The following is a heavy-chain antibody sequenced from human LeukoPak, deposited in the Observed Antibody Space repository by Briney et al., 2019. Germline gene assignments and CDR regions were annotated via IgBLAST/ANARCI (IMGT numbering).Heavy chain of an antibody. D-gene: IGHD3-3*01. V-gene: IGHV3-23*01. CDR3: EPPLQFLES. J-gene: IGHJ5*02. CDR2: INSNGGST. CDR1: GFTFSTST. Sequence: GGSLTLSCTTSGFTFSTSTMTWVRQAPGKGLEWVSTINSNGGSTYYASSVKGRFSISRDNSRNTLYLRVSSLRAEDTAVYYCEPPLQFLESWGQGTLVTVSS.